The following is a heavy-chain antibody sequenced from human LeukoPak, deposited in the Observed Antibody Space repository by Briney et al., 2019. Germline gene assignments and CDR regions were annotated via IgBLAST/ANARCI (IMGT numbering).Heavy chain of an antibody. CDR2: IHYTGST. Sequence: SETLSLTCTVSGGSISSYYWSWIRQSPGKGLECIGYIHYTGSTNYNPSLKSRVTISVETSKNQFSLKLKSVTAADTAVYYCARGGYYGSGNDFRFDPWGQETLVTVSS. CDR3: ARGGYYGSGNDFRFDP. V-gene: IGHV4-59*01. CDR1: GGSISSYY. J-gene: IGHJ5*02. D-gene: IGHD3-10*01.